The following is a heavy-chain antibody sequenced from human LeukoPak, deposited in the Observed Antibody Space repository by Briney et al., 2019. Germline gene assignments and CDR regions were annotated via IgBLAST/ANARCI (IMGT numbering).Heavy chain of an antibody. CDR3: ARVRGEYYMDV. Sequence: GGSLRLSCAVSGFTSSSYNMNWVRQAPGKGPEWVSYITYITSSSSSTYYADSVKGRSTISRDNAKNSLYLQMNSLRAEDAAVYFCARVRGEYYMDVWGKGTTVTVSS. V-gene: IGHV3-48*01. CDR2: ITYITSSSSST. J-gene: IGHJ6*03. CDR1: GFTSSSYN. D-gene: IGHD3-10*01.